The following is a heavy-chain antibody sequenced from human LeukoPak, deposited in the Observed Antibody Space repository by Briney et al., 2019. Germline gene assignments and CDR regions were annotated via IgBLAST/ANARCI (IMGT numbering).Heavy chain of an antibody. Sequence: RAGGSLRLSCAASGFTFSSYSMNWVRQAPGKGLEWVSSISSSSYIYYADSVKGRFTISRDNAKNSLYLQMNSLRAEDTAVYYCARDGSSWDAFYYGMDVWGQGTTVTVSS. D-gene: IGHD6-13*01. CDR2: ISSSSYI. V-gene: IGHV3-21*01. CDR3: ARDGSSWDAFYYGMDV. J-gene: IGHJ6*02. CDR1: GFTFSSYS.